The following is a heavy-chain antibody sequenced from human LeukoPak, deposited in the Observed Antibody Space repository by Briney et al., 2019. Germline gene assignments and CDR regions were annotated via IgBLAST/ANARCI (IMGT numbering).Heavy chain of an antibody. J-gene: IGHJ4*02. CDR1: GGTFSSYA. CDR3: ARAASTSYGPPYFDY. V-gene: IGHV1-69*01. D-gene: IGHD2-2*01. Sequence: ASVKVSCKASGGTFSSYAISWVRQAPGQGLEWMGGIIPIFGTANYAQKFQGRVTITADESTSTAYMELSSLRSEDTAVYYCARAASTSYGPPYFDYWGQGTLVIVSS. CDR2: IIPIFGTA.